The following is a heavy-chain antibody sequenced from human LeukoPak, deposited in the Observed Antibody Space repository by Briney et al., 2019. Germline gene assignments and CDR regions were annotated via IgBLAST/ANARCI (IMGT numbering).Heavy chain of an antibody. J-gene: IGHJ4*02. V-gene: IGHV4-4*09. Sequence: MPSETLSLTCTVSGGSISSYYWGWIRQPPGKGLEWIGYIYTSGSTNYNPSLKSRVTISVDTSKNQFSLKLSSVTAADTAVYYCASLSMVRGVYLFDYWGQGTLVTVSS. CDR3: ASLSMVRGVYLFDY. CDR1: GGSISSYY. D-gene: IGHD3-10*01. CDR2: IYTSGST.